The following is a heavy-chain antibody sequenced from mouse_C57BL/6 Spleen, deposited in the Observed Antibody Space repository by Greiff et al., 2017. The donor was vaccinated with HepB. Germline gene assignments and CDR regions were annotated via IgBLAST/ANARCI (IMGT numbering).Heavy chain of an antibody. Sequence: VNVVESGAELARPGASVKLSCKASGYTFTSYGISWVKQRTGQGLEWIGEIYPRSGNTYYNEKFKGKATLTADKSSSTAYMELRSLTSEDSAVYFCARGDPPYWGQGTLVTVSA. CDR1: GYTFTSYG. D-gene: IGHD2-13*01. V-gene: IGHV1-81*01. J-gene: IGHJ3*01. CDR3: ARGDPPY. CDR2: IYPRSGNT.